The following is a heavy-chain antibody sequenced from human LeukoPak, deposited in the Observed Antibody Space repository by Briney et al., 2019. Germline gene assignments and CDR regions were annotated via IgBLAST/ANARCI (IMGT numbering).Heavy chain of an antibody. J-gene: IGHJ3*02. CDR3: ARDGYQLHHDAFDI. CDR2: ISPYNGNT. D-gene: IGHD2-2*01. CDR1: GYTFTIYG. V-gene: IGHV1-18*01. Sequence: ASVKVSCKASGYTFTIYGISWVRQAPGQGLEWMGWISPYNGNTNYAQKLQGRVTMTTDTSTSTAYMELRSLRSDDTAVYYCARDGYQLHHDAFDIWGQGTMVTVSS.